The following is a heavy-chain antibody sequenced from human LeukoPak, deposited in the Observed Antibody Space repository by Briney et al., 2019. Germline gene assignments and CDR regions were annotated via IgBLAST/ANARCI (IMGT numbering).Heavy chain of an antibody. D-gene: IGHD1-26*01. Sequence: GGSLRLSCAASGFTFNSYAMAWVRQAPEKGLEWVSSITDSDVNTYYADSVRGRFTISRDNSKNTLYLQMNSLRAEDTAVYYCAKGSRGSYDYWGQGTLVTVSS. CDR2: ITDSDVNT. CDR3: AKGSRGSYDY. V-gene: IGHV3-23*01. CDR1: GFTFNSYA. J-gene: IGHJ4*02.